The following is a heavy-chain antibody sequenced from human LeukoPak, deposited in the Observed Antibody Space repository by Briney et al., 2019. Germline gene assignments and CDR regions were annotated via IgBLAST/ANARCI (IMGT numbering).Heavy chain of an antibody. Sequence: PGGSLRLSCAASGFTFDDYGMSWVRQAPGKGLEWVANIKQDGSEKYYVDSVKGRFTTSRDNAKNSLYLQMNSLRAEDTAVYYCARDLMITFGGVSDYWGQGTLVTVSS. CDR1: GFTFDDYG. D-gene: IGHD3-16*01. V-gene: IGHV3-7*01. CDR3: ARDLMITFGGVSDY. CDR2: IKQDGSEK. J-gene: IGHJ4*02.